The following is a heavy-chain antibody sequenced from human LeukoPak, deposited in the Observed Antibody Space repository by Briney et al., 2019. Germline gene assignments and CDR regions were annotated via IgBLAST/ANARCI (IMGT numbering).Heavy chain of an antibody. CDR1: GGSISSGGYY. V-gene: IGHV4-31*03. D-gene: IGHD5-12*01. J-gene: IGHJ4*02. CDR3: ARAEATMVYFDY. CDR2: IYYSGST. Sequence: SQTLSLTCTVSGGSISSGGYYWSWIRQHPGKGLEWIGYIYYSGSTYYNPSLKSRVTISVDTSKNPFSLKLSSVTAADTAVYYCARAEATMVYFDYWGQGTLVTVSS.